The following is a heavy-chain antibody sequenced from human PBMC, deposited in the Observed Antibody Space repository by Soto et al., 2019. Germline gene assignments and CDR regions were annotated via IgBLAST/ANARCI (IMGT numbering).Heavy chain of an antibody. V-gene: IGHV1-69*13. Sequence: SVKVSCKTSGGIFSDYALSWVRQAPGQGLEWMGRIIPIFGTTIYAQKFHGRVTITADEPTSTAFMELSSLRSEDTAVYYCARQMNRGVIFDYWGQGTLVTVSS. D-gene: IGHD3-10*01. CDR3: ARQMNRGVIFDY. CDR2: IIPIFGTT. CDR1: GGIFSDYA. J-gene: IGHJ4*02.